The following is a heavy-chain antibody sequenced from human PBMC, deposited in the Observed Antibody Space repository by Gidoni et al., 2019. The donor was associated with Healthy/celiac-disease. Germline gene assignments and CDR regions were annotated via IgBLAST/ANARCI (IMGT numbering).Heavy chain of an antibody. CDR3: ARALGDSSGYYATLLDY. CDR2: INPSGGST. CDR1: GYTFTSYY. Sequence: QVQLVQSGAEVKKPGASVKVSCNASGYTFTSYYMHWVRQAPGQGLEWMGIINPSGGSTSYAQKFQGRVTMTRDTSTRTVYMELSSLRSEDTAVYYCARALGDSSGYYATLLDYWGQGTLVTVSS. D-gene: IGHD3-22*01. V-gene: IGHV1-46*03. J-gene: IGHJ4*02.